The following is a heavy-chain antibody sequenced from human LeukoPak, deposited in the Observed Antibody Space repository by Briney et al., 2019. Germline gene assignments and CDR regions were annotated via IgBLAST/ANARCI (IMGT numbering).Heavy chain of an antibody. CDR2: IYPGDSDT. J-gene: IGHJ4*02. D-gene: IGHD3-3*01. V-gene: IGHV5-51*01. CDR1: GYSFTSYW. Sequence: GESLQISCKGSGYSFTSYWDGWVRQMPGKGLEWMGIIYPGDSDTRYSPYFQGQVTISADKSISTAYLQLSSLKASDTAMYYWYNFWSGIGRGYFHYWGQGTLVTVAS. CDR3: YNFWSGIGRGYFHY.